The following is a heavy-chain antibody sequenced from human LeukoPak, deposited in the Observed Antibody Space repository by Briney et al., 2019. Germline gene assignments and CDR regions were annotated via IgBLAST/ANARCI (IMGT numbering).Heavy chain of an antibody. J-gene: IGHJ3*02. CDR2: IIPIFGTA. CDR3: ARCRRGYCSSTSCYTGDAFDI. CDR1: GGTFSSYA. D-gene: IGHD2-2*02. Sequence: SVKVSCKATGGTFSSYAISWVRQAPGQGLEWMGRIIPIFGTANYAQKFQGRVTITADESTSTAYMELSSLRSEDTAVYYCARCRRGYCSSTSCYTGDAFDIWGQGTMVTVSS. V-gene: IGHV1-69*13.